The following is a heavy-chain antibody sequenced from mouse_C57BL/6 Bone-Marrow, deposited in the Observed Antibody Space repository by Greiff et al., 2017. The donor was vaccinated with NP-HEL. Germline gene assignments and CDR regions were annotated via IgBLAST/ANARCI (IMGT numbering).Heavy chain of an antibody. Sequence: EVKLEESGGGLVKPGGSLKLSCAASGFTFSSYAMSWVRQTPEKRLEWVATISDGGSYTYYPDNVKGRFTISRDNAKNNLYLQMSHLKSEDTAMYYCARDSLNWSWFAYWGQGTLVTVSA. CDR2: ISDGGSYT. D-gene: IGHD4-1*02. V-gene: IGHV5-4*01. CDR3: ARDSLNWSWFAY. CDR1: GFTFSSYA. J-gene: IGHJ3*01.